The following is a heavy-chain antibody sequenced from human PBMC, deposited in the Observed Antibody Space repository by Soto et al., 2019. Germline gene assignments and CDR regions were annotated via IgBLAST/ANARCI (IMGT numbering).Heavy chain of an antibody. J-gene: IGHJ5*02. CDR2: ISGSGFKK. Sequence: WVRQAPVNGLEWISSISGSGFKKYYADSVKGRFTISRDNSKSTVYLELNNLSAEDTAVYHCAKNQGVELVPLATVDWFDPWGQGSVVTVSS. CDR3: AKNQGVELVPLATVDWFDP. D-gene: IGHD1-26*01. V-gene: IGHV3-23*01.